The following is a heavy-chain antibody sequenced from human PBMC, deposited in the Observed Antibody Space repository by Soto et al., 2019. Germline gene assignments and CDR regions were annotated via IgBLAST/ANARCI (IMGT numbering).Heavy chain of an antibody. CDR3: SRRYSFGSGKYGVDV. CDR2: ISYSGST. Sequence: NPSETLSLTCTASGGSISSNKNYWGWIRQPPGKGLECIGTISYSGSTYYNPSLNGRVIISADTSKNQFSLKLSHLTAPDTAVYYCSRRYSFGSGKYGVDVCGRGTMVTVSS. J-gene: IGHJ6*02. V-gene: IGHV4-39*01. CDR1: GGSISSNKNY. D-gene: IGHD3-10*01.